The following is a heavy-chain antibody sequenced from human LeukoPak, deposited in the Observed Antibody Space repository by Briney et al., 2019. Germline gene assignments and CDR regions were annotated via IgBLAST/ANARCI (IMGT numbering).Heavy chain of an antibody. J-gene: IGHJ4*02. CDR2: IYSGGST. CDR1: GFTVSSSY. V-gene: IGHV3-66*01. CDR3: ARDASGSYYFDY. Sequence: GGSLRLSCAASGFTVSSSYMSWVRQAPGKGLEWVSVIYSGGSTYYADSVKGRFTISRDNSKNTLYLQMNSLRAGDTAVYYCARDASGSYYFDYWGQGTLVTVSS. D-gene: IGHD1-26*01.